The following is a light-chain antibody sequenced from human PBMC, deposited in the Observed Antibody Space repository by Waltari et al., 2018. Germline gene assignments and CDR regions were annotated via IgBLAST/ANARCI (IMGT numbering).Light chain of an antibody. CDR2: KDS. CDR3: QSADSSSTYYV. V-gene: IGLV3-25*03. CDR1: ALPKQY. J-gene: IGLJ1*01. Sequence: SYELTQPPSVSVSPGQTARIPCSGDALPKQYAYWYQAPVLVIFKDSQRPSGIPERFSGSSSGTTVTLTISGVQAEDEADYYCQSADSSSTYYVFGTGTKVTVL.